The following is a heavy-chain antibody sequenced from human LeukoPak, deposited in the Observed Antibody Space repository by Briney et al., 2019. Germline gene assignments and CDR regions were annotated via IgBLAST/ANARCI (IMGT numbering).Heavy chain of an antibody. D-gene: IGHD1-1*01. CDR3: AKEKAIATINYGLDV. J-gene: IGHJ6*02. V-gene: IGHV3-30*18. Sequence: PGGSLRLSCAASGFIFDTYGMLWVRQAPGKGLEWVAVIAYDGSNKVYADSVKRRFTISRDNSKNTLYLQMTRLRGEDTDVYYCAKEKAIATINYGLDVWGQGTTVTVSS. CDR1: GFIFDTYG. CDR2: IAYDGSNK.